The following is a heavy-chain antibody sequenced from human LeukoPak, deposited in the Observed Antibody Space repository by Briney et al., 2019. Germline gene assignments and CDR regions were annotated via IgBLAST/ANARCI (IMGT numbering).Heavy chain of an antibody. Sequence: GGSLRLSCTASGFTFSSYAMTCVRQAPGKGLEWVSTIGGTGGSTYYADSVKGRFTISRDNSKNTLYLQMNTLRAEDTAVYYCAKDRPYYYDSSGYEAFDIWGQGTMVTVSS. D-gene: IGHD3-22*01. V-gene: IGHV3-23*01. J-gene: IGHJ3*02. CDR3: AKDRPYYYDSSGYEAFDI. CDR2: IGGTGGST. CDR1: GFTFSSYA.